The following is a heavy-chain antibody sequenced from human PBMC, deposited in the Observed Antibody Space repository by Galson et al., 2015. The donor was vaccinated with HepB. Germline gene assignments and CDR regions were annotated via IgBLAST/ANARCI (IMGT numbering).Heavy chain of an antibody. V-gene: IGHV2-5*02. Sequence: PALVKPTQTLTLTCTFSGFSLSTIGMGVGWIRQPPGKALERLTLIYWDDDKRYSPSLESRLTINKGTSKNQVVLTMTDLDPVDTATYYCALVTGDCTSSTCYGDAFHIWGHGTMVTVS. CDR2: IYWDDDK. CDR3: ALVTGDCTSSTCYGDAFHI. CDR1: GFSLSTIGMG. J-gene: IGHJ3*02. D-gene: IGHD2-2*01.